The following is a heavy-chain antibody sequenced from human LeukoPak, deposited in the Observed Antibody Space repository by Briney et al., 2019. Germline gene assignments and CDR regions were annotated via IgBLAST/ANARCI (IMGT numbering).Heavy chain of an antibody. CDR3: ARDPPGIAASGTYY. J-gene: IGHJ4*02. V-gene: IGHV3-7*01. Sequence: PGGSLRLSCAASGFTFSSYRMNWVRQAPGKGLEWVANIKQDGSEKYYVDSVKGRFTISRDNAKNSLFLQMNSLRAEDTAVYYCARDPPGIAASGTYYWGQGTLVTVSS. CDR2: IKQDGSEK. D-gene: IGHD6-13*01. CDR1: GFTFSSYR.